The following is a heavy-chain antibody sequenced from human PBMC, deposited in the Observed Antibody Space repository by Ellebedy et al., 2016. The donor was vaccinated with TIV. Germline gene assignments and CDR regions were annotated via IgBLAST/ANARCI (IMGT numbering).Heavy chain of an antibody. CDR1: GGTVSSYG. J-gene: IGHJ6*03. CDR2: IIPMFGTA. CDR3: ATRGSSNWPPYYYYMDV. Sequence: SVKVSCXASGGTVSSYGFSWVRQAPGQGLEWMGAIIPMFGTANYAQEFQGRVTITADESTSTTYMELSRLRSEDTAVYYCATRGSSNWPPYYYYMDVWGKGTTVNVSS. D-gene: IGHD2-2*01. V-gene: IGHV1-69*13.